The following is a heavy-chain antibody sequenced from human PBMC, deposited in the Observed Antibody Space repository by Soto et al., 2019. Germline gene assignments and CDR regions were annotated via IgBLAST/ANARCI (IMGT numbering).Heavy chain of an antibody. CDR2: ISSYGGST. J-gene: IGHJ4*02. V-gene: IGHV3-64*01. Sequence: EVQLVESGGGLVQPGGSLRLSCAASGFTFSSYAMHWVRQAPGKGLEYVSAISSYGGSTYYANSVKGRFTISRDNSQNTLYLQMGSRRAEDMSMYYCARDPDGSGHYYFDYWGQGTLVTVSS. D-gene: IGHD3-22*01. CDR1: GFTFSSYA. CDR3: ARDPDGSGHYYFDY.